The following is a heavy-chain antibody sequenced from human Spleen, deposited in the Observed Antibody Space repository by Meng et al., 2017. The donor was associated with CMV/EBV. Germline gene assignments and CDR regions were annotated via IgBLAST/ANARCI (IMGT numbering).Heavy chain of an antibody. CDR1: GYTFTSYD. J-gene: IGHJ4*02. CDR2: MNPNSGNT. Sequence: ASVKVSCKASGYTFTSYDINWVRQATGQGLEWMGWMNPNSGNTGYAQKFQGRVTMTRNTSISTAYMELSSLRSEDTAVYYCARDGIVVPSAGLDYWGQGTLVTVSS. CDR3: ARDGIVVPSAGLDY. V-gene: IGHV1-8*01. D-gene: IGHD2-2*01.